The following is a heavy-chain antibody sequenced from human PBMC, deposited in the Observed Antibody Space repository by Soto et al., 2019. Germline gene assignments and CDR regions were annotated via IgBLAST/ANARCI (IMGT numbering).Heavy chain of an antibody. J-gene: IGHJ4*02. CDR2: LSGSGDTT. CDR3: AKDLNTYSGSPFDY. V-gene: IGHV3-23*01. Sequence: QLLESGGGLVQPGVSLRLSCAASGFTFRNYAMNWVRQAPGKGLEWVSTLSGSGDTTYYADSVKGRFTISRDNSKNTLYLQMNSLRAEDTALYYCAKDLNTYSGSPFDYWGQGALVTVSS. D-gene: IGHD3-10*01. CDR1: GFTFRNYA.